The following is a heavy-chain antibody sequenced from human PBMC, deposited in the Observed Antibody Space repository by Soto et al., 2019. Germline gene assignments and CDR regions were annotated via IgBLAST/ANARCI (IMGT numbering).Heavy chain of an antibody. D-gene: IGHD1-20*01. Sequence: QVQLQESGPGLVKPSQTLSLTCTVSGGSISSGGYYWSWIRQHPGKGLEWIGYTYYSGRTYHNPCLKSRVTISVDASKTQFSLKLSSVTAADTAVYYWARVGGINWFDPWGQGTLFTVSS. J-gene: IGHJ5*02. V-gene: IGHV4-31*03. CDR1: GGSISSGGYY. CDR2: TYYSGRT. CDR3: ARVGGINWFDP.